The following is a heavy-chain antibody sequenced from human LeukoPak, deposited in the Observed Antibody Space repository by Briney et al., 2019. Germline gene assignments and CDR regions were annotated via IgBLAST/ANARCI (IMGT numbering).Heavy chain of an antibody. CDR1: GFTFDDYA. CDR2: ISWNSGSI. J-gene: IGHJ4*02. D-gene: IGHD4-23*01. V-gene: IGHV3-9*01. CDR3: AKDDSYGGNSIFDY. Sequence: GGSLRLSCAASGFTFDDYAMHWVRQAPGKGLEWVSGISWNSGSIDYADSVKGRFTISRDNAKNSLYLQMNSLRAEDTAVYYCAKDDSYGGNSIFDYWGQGTLVTVSS.